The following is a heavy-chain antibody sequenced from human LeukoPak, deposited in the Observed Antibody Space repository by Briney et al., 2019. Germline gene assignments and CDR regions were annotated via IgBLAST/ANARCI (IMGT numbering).Heavy chain of an antibody. V-gene: IGHV3-23*01. D-gene: IGHD5-24*01. Sequence: GSLPLPHAASGVTFNSYAKSWVRQAPGEGLEWVSVFSGSRCTTYYSFSIEGRFSLVTINSKNPQYLQMNSLRAEDTAVYYCAKFPALGGYNAAFDYWGQGTLVTVSS. CDR3: AKFPALGGYNAAFDY. J-gene: IGHJ4*02. CDR2: FSGSRCTT. CDR1: GVTFNSYA.